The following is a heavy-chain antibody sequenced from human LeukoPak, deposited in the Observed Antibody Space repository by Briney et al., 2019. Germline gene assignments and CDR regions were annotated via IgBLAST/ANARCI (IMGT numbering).Heavy chain of an antibody. CDR2: ISASGSRT. CDR3: AKGGELTSYYFDY. CDR1: GFTFNNYA. D-gene: IGHD1-26*01. Sequence: PGGSLRLSCAASGFTFNNYAMNWVRQAPGKGLEWVSGISASGSRTHYADSVKGRFTISRDNSKNTLYLQMNSLRAEDTAVYYCAKGGELTSYYFDYWGQGTLVTVSS. V-gene: IGHV3-23*01. J-gene: IGHJ4*02.